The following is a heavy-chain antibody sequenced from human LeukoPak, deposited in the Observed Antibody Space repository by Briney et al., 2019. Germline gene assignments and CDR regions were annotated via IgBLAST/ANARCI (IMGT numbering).Heavy chain of an antibody. CDR2: IYYSGST. CDR1: GGSISSSSYY. Sequence: ASETLSLTCTVSGGSISSSSYYWGWIRQPPGKGLEWIGSIYYSGSTYYNPSLKSRVTISVDTYKNQFSLKLSSVTAADTAVYYCARRPIAAADDYWGQGTLVTVSS. V-gene: IGHV4-39*01. CDR3: ARRPIAAADDY. J-gene: IGHJ4*02. D-gene: IGHD6-13*01.